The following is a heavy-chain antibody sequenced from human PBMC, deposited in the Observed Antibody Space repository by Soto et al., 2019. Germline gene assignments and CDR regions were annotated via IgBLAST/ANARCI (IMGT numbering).Heavy chain of an antibody. CDR1: GFTFSSYA. D-gene: IGHD2-15*01. Sequence: GGSLRLSCAASGFTFSSYAMTWARQAPAKGLEWVSSISESGGNTYYADSVRGRFTISRDNSKNTLYLQMNSLRVGDTAVYYCAWCSSGTCRSGFDPWGQGTLVTVSS. V-gene: IGHV3-23*01. CDR2: ISESGGNT. J-gene: IGHJ5*02. CDR3: AWCSSGTCRSGFDP.